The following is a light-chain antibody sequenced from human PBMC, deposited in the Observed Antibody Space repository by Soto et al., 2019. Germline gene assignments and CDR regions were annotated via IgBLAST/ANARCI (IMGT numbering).Light chain of an antibody. CDR1: QGISSY. J-gene: IGKJ4*01. CDR2: AAS. Sequence: AIQMTQSPSSFSASTGDRVTITCRASQGISSYLAWYQQKPGKAPKLLIYAASTLQSGVPSRFSGSGSGTDFTLTISCLQSEDFATYYCQQYYSYQLTFGGGTKVEIK. V-gene: IGKV1-8*01. CDR3: QQYYSYQLT.